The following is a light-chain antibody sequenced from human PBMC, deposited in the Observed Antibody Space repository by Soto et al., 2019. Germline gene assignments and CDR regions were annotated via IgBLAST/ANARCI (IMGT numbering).Light chain of an antibody. J-gene: IGKJ3*01. V-gene: IGKV1-33*01. CDR1: HDISSY. CDR2: DAS. Sequence: DIQMTQSPSSLSASVGDRATITCQASHDISSYLKWYQHKPGKAPKLLIYDASILEGGLPSRFSGSGSGTDFTLTSSSLQAEDVATYCCQKCDYLPVFGPGTTVDFK. CDR3: QKCDYLPV.